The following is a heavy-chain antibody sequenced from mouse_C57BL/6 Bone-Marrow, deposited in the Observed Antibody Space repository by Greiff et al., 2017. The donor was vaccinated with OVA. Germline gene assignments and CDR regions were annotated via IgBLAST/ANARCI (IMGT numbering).Heavy chain of an antibody. J-gene: IGHJ3*01. CDR2: ISYDGSN. CDR3: ARGGGYYPFAY. CDR1: GYSITSGYY. V-gene: IGHV3-6*01. Sequence: EVKLMESGPGLVKPSQSLSLTCSVTGYSITSGYYWNWIRQFPGNKLEWMGYISYDGSNNYNPSLKNRISITRDTSKNQFFLKLNSGTTEDTAAYYCARGGGYYPFAYWGQGTLVTVSA. D-gene: IGHD2-3*01.